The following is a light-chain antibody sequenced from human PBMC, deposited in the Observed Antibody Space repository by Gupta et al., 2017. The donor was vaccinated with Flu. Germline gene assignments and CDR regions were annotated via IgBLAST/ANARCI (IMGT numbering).Light chain of an antibody. CDR3: ATWDDSLNTWV. CDR2: SNN. CDR1: SSNIGSNI. V-gene: IGLV1-44*01. Sequence: QSVLTQPPSASGTPGRGVTISCSGSSSNIGSNIVNWYQQFPGTAPKLLIYSNNQRPSGVPDRFSGSKSGTSASLAISGLQSEDEADYYCATWDDSLNTWVFGGGTKLTVL. J-gene: IGLJ3*02.